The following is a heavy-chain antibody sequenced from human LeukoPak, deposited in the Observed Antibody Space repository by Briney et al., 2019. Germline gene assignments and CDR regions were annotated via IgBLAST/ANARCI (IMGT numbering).Heavy chain of an antibody. CDR3: ARDEVWEETVTVDY. J-gene: IGHJ4*02. Sequence: GGSLRLSCAASGFTFSSYSMNWVRQAPGKGLEWVSSISSSSSYIYYADSVKGRFTISRDSAKNSLYLQMNSLRAEDTAVYYCARDEVWEETVTVDYWGQGTLVTVSS. CDR1: GFTFSSYS. V-gene: IGHV3-21*01. CDR2: ISSSSSYI. D-gene: IGHD4-11*01.